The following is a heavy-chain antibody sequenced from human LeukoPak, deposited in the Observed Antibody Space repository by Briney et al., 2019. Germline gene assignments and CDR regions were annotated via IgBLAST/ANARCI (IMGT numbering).Heavy chain of an antibody. V-gene: IGHV4-38-2*02. Sequence: PSETLSLTCTVSGYSISSGYYWGWIRQPPGKGLEWIGSIYHSGSTYYNPSLKSRVTISVDTSKNQFSLKLSSVTAADTAVYYCAREKGLYYYDSSGYYYGFDYWGQGTLVTVSS. CDR2: IYHSGST. CDR1: GYSISSGYY. J-gene: IGHJ4*02. CDR3: AREKGLYYYDSSGYYYGFDY. D-gene: IGHD3-22*01.